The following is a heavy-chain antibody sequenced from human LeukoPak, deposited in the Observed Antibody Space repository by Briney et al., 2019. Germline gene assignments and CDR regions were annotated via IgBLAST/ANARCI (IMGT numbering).Heavy chain of an antibody. D-gene: IGHD1-14*01. Sequence: SETLSLTCTVSGGSISSYYWSWIRQPPGKGLEWIGYIYYSGSTNYNPSLKSRVTISVDTSKNQFSLKLSSVTAADTAVYYCARVQTDLYYYYYYMDVWGKGTTVTVSS. CDR3: ARVQTDLYYYYYYMDV. CDR2: IYYSGST. V-gene: IGHV4-59*01. J-gene: IGHJ6*03. CDR1: GGSISSYY.